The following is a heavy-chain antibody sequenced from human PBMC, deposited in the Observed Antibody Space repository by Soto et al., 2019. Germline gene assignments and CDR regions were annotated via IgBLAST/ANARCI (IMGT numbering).Heavy chain of an antibody. V-gene: IGHV3-23*01. CDR2: LTGSSSNI. Sequence: GGSLRLSCAASGFSFRNYAMSWVRQAPGKGLEWISTLTGSSSNIYYADSVKGRFTISRDNSKNMLYVQMNSLRVEDTAVYYCAKDRAPSDVWGQGTTVTVSS. J-gene: IGHJ6*02. CDR3: AKDRAPSDV. CDR1: GFSFRNYA.